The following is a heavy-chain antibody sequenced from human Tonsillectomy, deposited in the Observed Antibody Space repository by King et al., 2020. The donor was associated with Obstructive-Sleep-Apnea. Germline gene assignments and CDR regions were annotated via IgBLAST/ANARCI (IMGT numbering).Heavy chain of an antibody. CDR1: GFTFSDYY. Sequence: VQLVESGGGLVKPGGSLRLSCAASGFTFSDYYMSWIRQAPGKGLEWGSYISSSGSTIYYADSVKGRFTISRDNATNSLYLQMNRLRAEDTAVYYCARDRSYYGSRSFFCYWGHGALVTVSS. V-gene: IGHV3-11*01. CDR3: ARDRSYYGSRSFFCY. D-gene: IGHD3-10*01. J-gene: IGHJ4*01. CDR2: ISSSGSTI.